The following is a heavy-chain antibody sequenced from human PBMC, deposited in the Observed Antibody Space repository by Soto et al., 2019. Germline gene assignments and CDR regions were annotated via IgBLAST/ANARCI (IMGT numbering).Heavy chain of an antibody. CDR3: MSWDASSSAEQ. D-gene: IGHD6-6*01. CDR1: GFTLSDSS. J-gene: IGHJ4*02. CDR2: IASKTESEAT. Sequence: GGSLRLSCAASGFTLSDSSVNWVRQASGKGLEWIGRIASKTESEATVYAASVKGRITVARDDSKNTVYLQMGSLKTEDTAVYYCMSWDASSSAEQWGQGALVTVS. V-gene: IGHV3-73*01.